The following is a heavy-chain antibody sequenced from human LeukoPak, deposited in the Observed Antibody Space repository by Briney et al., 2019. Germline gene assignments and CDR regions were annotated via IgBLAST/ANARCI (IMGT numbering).Heavy chain of an antibody. CDR1: GDTLRSYA. CDR3: ARVECSGGNCYRNWLDP. CDR2: IIPMFRTA. V-gene: IGHV1-69*01. J-gene: IGHJ5*02. Sequence: SVKVSCKASGDTLRSYAISWVRQAPGQGLEWMGGIIPMFRTANYAQKFQDRVTITADESTSTVYMELSSLRSEDTAVYYCARVECSGGNCYRNWLDPWGQGTLVTVSS. D-gene: IGHD2-15*01.